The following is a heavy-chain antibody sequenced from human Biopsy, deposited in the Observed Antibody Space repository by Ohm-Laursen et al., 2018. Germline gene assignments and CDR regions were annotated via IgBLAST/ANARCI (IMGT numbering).Heavy chain of an antibody. V-gene: IGHV3-21*06. CDR3: ATELLPPGVGGPWLDS. CDR2: ISASSSYI. D-gene: IGHD3-10*01. Sequence: SLRLSCSAPGVTLSGYGMSWVRQAPGKGLEWVSSISASSSYIYYADSVKGRFTVSRDNTKNTLYLQMNSLRAADTAIYFCATELLPPGVGGPWLDSWGQGTPVTVSS. J-gene: IGHJ5*01. CDR1: GVTLSGYG.